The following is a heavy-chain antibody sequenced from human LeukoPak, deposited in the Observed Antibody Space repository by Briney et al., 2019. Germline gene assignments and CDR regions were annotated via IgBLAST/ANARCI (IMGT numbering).Heavy chain of an antibody. CDR3: AGGGSAYSRY. Sequence: QPGGSLRLSCAASGLTFSNYWMHWVRQAPGQGLVWVSRIESDGSSTSYADSVKGRFTISRDNAKNTLYLQMNSLRAEDTALYYCAGGGSAYSRYWGQGTLVTVSS. CDR1: GLTFSNYW. J-gene: IGHJ4*02. CDR2: IESDGSST. V-gene: IGHV3-74*01. D-gene: IGHD3-22*01.